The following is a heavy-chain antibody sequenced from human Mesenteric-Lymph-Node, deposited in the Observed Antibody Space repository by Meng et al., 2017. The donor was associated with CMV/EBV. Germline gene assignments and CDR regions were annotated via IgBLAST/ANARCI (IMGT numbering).Heavy chain of an antibody. CDR3: AKAPRITGTFN. CDR1: GFTVSNYA. D-gene: IGHD1-7*01. J-gene: IGHJ4*02. Sequence: GESLKISCAASGFTVSNYAMHWVRQAPGKGLEWVAIISHDGSNKHFVESVKGRFTITRDNSKNTVFLQMNSLRPEDTAMYYCAKAPRITGTFNWGQGTLVTVSS. CDR2: ISHDGSNK. V-gene: IGHV3-30-3*01.